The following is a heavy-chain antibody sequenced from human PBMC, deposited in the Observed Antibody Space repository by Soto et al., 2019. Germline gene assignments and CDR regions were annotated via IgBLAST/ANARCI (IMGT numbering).Heavy chain of an antibody. J-gene: IGHJ4*01. CDR3: VRDDFGPGIDY. D-gene: IGHD3-16*01. CDR2: IYSGTNT. Sequence: GGSLRLSCAPSGLTVSDNYMGWVRQAPGKGLEWVSIIYSGTNTTYADSVKGRFTISRDNAKNTLCLQMDSLRAEDTAVSYRVRDDFGPGIDYWGLGTLVTVSP. CDR1: GLTVSDNY. V-gene: IGHV3-66*01.